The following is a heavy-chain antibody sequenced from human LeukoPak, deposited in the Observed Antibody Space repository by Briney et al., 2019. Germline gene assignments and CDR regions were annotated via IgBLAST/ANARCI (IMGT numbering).Heavy chain of an antibody. CDR2: IYYSGST. V-gene: IGHV4-59*01. CDR3: ARYSLYGSGSDAFDI. CDR1: GGSISSYY. Sequence: PSETLSLTCTVSGGSISSYYWSWIRQPPGKGLEWIGYIYYSGSTNYNPSLKSRVTISVDTSKNQFSLKLSSVTAADTAVYYCARYSLYGSGSDAFDIWGQGTMVTVSS. D-gene: IGHD3-10*01. J-gene: IGHJ3*02.